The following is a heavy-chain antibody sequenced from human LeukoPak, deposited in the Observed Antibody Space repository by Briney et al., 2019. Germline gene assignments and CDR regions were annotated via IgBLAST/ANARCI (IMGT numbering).Heavy chain of an antibody. Sequence: PGGSLRLSCAASGFTFSSYGMHWVRQAPGKGLEWVAVIWYDGSNKYYADSVKGRFTISRDNSKNTLYLQMNSLRAEDTAVYYCATDRPYYDDSSVFPTHFDYWGQGTLVTVSS. D-gene: IGHD3-22*01. CDR2: IWYDGSNK. CDR1: GFTFSSYG. V-gene: IGHV3-33*01. J-gene: IGHJ4*02. CDR3: ATDRPYYDDSSVFPTHFDY.